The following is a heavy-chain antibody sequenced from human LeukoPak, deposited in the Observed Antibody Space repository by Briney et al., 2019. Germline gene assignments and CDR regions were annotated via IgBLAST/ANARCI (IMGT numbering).Heavy chain of an antibody. CDR2: MNPNSGNT. CDR3: ARDGAITMVRGVIINPLGYFDY. V-gene: IGHV1-8*01. Sequence: GASVKVSCKASGYTFTSYDINWVRQATGQGLEWMGWMNPNSGNTGYAQKFQGRVTMTRNTSISTAYMELSSLRSEDTAVYYCARDGAITMVRGVIINPLGYFDYWGQGTLVTVSS. J-gene: IGHJ4*02. D-gene: IGHD3-10*01. CDR1: GYTFTSYD.